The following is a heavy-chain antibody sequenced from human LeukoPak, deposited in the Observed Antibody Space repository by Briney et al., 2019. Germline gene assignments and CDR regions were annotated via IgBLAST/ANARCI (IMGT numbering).Heavy chain of an antibody. CDR3: AREHCSSTSCYWRDFDY. CDR2: INPNSGGT. D-gene: IGHD2-2*01. Sequence: ASVKVSCKASGYTFTGYYMHWVRQAPGQGLEWMGWINPNSGGTNYAQKFQGRVTMTRDTSISTAYMELSRLRSDDTAVYYCAREHCSSTSCYWRDFDYWGQGTLVTVSS. J-gene: IGHJ4*02. V-gene: IGHV1-2*02. CDR1: GYTFTGYY.